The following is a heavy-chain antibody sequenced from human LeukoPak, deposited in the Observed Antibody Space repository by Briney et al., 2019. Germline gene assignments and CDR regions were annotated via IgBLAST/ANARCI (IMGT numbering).Heavy chain of an antibody. D-gene: IGHD2-2*01. CDR2: ISAYNGNT. Sequence: ASVKVSCKASGYTFTSYGISWVRQAPGQGLEWMGWISAYNGNTNYGQNLQGRVTMTTDTSTSTAYMELRSLRSDDTAVYYCARDIEVVPAIVYYYYGMDVWGQGTTVTVSS. CDR3: ARDIEVVPAIVYYYYGMDV. V-gene: IGHV1-18*01. CDR1: GYTFTSYG. J-gene: IGHJ6*02.